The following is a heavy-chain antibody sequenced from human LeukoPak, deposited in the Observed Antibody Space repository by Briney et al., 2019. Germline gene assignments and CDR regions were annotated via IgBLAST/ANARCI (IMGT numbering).Heavy chain of an antibody. CDR1: GFTFSSYA. J-gene: IGHJ6*02. D-gene: IGHD3-3*01. Sequence: AGGSLRLSCAASGFTFSSYAMSWVRQAPGKGLEWVSAISGSGGSTYYADSVKGRFTISRDNSKNTLYLQMNGLRAEDTAVYYCAKVRFLEWSEGGMDVWGQGTTVTVSS. V-gene: IGHV3-23*01. CDR3: AKVRFLEWSEGGMDV. CDR2: ISGSGGST.